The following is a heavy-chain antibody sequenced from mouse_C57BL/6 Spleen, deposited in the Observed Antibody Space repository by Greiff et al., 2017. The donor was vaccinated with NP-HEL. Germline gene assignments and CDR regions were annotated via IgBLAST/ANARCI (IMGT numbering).Heavy chain of an antibody. V-gene: IGHV5-9-1*02. J-gene: IGHJ1*03. D-gene: IGHD1-1*02. CDR2: ISSGGDYI. Sequence: EVQGVESGEGLVKPGGSLKLSCAASGFTFSSYAMSWVRQTPEKRLEWVAYISSGGDYIYYADTVKGRFTISRDNAKNTLYLQMSSLKSEDTAMYYCTRGDGGEYFDVWGTGTTVTVSS. CDR1: GFTFSSYA. CDR3: TRGDGGEYFDV.